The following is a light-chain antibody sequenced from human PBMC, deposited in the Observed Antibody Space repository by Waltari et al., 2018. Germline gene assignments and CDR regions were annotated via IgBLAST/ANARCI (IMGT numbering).Light chain of an antibody. V-gene: IGKV1-8*01. CDR2: GAS. CDR3: QQYYAYPLT. CDR1: QDIGTY. J-gene: IGKJ4*01. Sequence: AIRITQSPSSLSASTGDRVTLTCRSNQDIGTYLAWYQQTPGKAPRLLLHGASTLQTGVPSRFSGSGSGTDFNITIACLQSEDFVTYFCQQYYAYPLTFGGWTKVEMK.